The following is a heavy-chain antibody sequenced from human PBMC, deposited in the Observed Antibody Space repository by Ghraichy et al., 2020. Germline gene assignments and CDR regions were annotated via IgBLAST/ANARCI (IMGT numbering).Heavy chain of an antibody. CDR1: GYTFTAYY. D-gene: IGHD3-10*01. J-gene: IGHJ2*01. Sequence: ASVKVSCKASGYTFTAYYVHWVRQAPGQGLEWMGWINPDSGATHSPQKFQGRVTMTRDTSISTAYMDLSRLRSDDTAVYFCERIMRGSSNFDLWGRGTQVTVSS. CDR2: INPDSGAT. CDR3: ERIMRGSSNFDL. V-gene: IGHV1-2*02.